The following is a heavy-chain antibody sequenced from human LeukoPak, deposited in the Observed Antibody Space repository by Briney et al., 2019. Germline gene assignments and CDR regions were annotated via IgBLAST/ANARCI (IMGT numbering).Heavy chain of an antibody. J-gene: IGHJ4*02. CDR1: GFTFSSYG. D-gene: IGHD6-19*01. CDR3: ARDRILSSGSSLDY. V-gene: IGHV3-33*01. CDR2: IWYDGSNK. Sequence: PGGSLRLSCAASGFTFSSYGMPWVRQAPGKGLEWVAVIWYDGSNKYYADSVKGRFTISRDNSKNTLYLQMNSLRAEDTAVYYCARDRILSSGSSLDYWGQGTLVTVSS.